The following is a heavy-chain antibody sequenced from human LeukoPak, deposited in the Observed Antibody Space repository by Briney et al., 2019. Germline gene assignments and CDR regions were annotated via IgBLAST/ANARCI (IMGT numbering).Heavy chain of an antibody. CDR3: ARGSSAWSYGDY. Sequence: ASVKVSCKASGYTFTSYGITWVRQAPGQGLEWMGWISAHNGNTNYAQILQGRVTMTTDTATSTAYMELRSLRSDDTAVYYCARGSSAWSYGDYWGQGTLVTVSS. V-gene: IGHV1-18*01. CDR1: GYTFTSYG. CDR2: ISAHNGNT. J-gene: IGHJ4*02. D-gene: IGHD6-19*01.